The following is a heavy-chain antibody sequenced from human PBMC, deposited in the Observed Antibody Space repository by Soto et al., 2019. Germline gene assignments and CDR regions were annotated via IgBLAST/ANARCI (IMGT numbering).Heavy chain of an antibody. D-gene: IGHD3-3*01. CDR1: GYIFSSYG. Sequence: QVQLLQSGAEVKKPGASVKVSCKTSGYIFSSYGVNWVRQAPGQGLEWMGWITVYNGNTQYVQKFQDRVTMTTDTSTSTAYMELRSLRSDDTAVYYCARDNTGVVGVDCWGQGTLVTVSS. J-gene: IGHJ4*02. CDR3: ARDNTGVVGVDC. CDR2: ITVYNGNT. V-gene: IGHV1-18*01.